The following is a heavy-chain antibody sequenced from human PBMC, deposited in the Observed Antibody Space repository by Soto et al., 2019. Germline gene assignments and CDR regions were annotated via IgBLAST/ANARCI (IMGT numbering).Heavy chain of an antibody. CDR1: GFTFSSYA. J-gene: IGHJ6*03. CDR2: ISGSGGST. D-gene: IGHD6-13*01. V-gene: IGHV3-23*01. Sequence: GGSLRLSCAASGFTFSSYAMSWVRQAPGKGLEWVSAISGSGGSTYYADSVKGRFTISRDNSKNTLYLKMNSLRAEDTAVYYCAKAPPQLSPYYYYYYMDVWGKGTTVTVSS. CDR3: AKAPPQLSPYYYYYYMDV.